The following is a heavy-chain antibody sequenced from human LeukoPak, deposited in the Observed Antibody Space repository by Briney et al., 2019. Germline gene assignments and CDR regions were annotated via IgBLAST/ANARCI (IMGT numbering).Heavy chain of an antibody. CDR1: GFAFRDYA. D-gene: IGHD2-21*02. CDR2: VSGDGSQT. J-gene: IGHJ4*02. Sequence: GGSLTLSCAASGFAFRDYAMSWVRQVTGEALEWVATVSGDGSQTYDSVSLKGRFTISRDNFDNTVYLRMSGLRAEDPAIYYCAKAIDSRGHWYERGADYWGQGTPVTVSS. CDR3: AKAIDSRGHWYERGADY. V-gene: IGHV3-23*01.